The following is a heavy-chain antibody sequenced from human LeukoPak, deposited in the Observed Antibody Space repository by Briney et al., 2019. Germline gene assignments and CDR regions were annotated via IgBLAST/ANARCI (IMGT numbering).Heavy chain of an antibody. J-gene: IGHJ6*02. D-gene: IGHD3-10*01. CDR1: GGTFSSYA. CDR3: ARGASVTMVRGVTPIYGMDV. V-gene: IGHV1-69*01. CDR2: IIPIFGTA. Sequence: GSSVKVSCKASGGTFSSYAISWVRQAPGQGLEWMGGIIPIFGTANYAQKFQGRVTITANESTSTAYMELSSLRSEDTAVYYCARGASVTMVRGVTPIYGMDVWGQGTTVTVSS.